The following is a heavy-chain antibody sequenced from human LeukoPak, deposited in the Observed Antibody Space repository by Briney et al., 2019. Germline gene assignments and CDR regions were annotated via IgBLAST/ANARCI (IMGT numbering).Heavy chain of an antibody. J-gene: IGHJ4*02. CDR2: ISAYNGNT. D-gene: IGHD5-18*01. CDR3: ASNVDTAMVLDY. V-gene: IGHV1-18*01. CDR1: GYTFTSYG. Sequence: GASVKVSCKASGYTFTSYGISWVRQAPGQGLEWMGWISAYNGNTKYAQKLQGRVTMTTDTSTSTAYMELRSLRSDDTAVYYCASNVDTAMVLDYWGQGTLVTVSS.